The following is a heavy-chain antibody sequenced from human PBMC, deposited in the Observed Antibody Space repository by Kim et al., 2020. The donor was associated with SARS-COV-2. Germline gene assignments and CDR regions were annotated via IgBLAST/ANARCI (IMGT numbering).Heavy chain of an antibody. J-gene: IGHJ4*02. V-gene: IGHV3-73*01. CDR2: VRSKGNNYAT. CDR3: ISDSSGWSFDY. CDR1: GLTFSGSA. D-gene: IGHD6-19*01. Sequence: GGSLRLSCAASGLTFSGSAMHWVRQAPGKGLEWVGRVRSKGNNYATGYVESVKGRFSISRDDSKNTAYLQMNSLKTEDTAVYYCISDSSGWSFDYWGQGTLVTVSS.